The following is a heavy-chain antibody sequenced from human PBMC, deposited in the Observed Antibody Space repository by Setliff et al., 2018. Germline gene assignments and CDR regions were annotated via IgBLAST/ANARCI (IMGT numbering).Heavy chain of an antibody. CDR3: ARADYIRYFYMDA. D-gene: IGHD4-4*01. Sequence: SVKVSCKASGYNFISYGISWVRQAPGQGLEWMGWISPANGNTNYIQRFQDRVTMTIDTSTSTIYMELRSLRSDDTAVYYCARADYIRYFYMDAWGKGTTVTVSS. CDR1: GYNFISYG. V-gene: IGHV1-18*01. J-gene: IGHJ6*03. CDR2: ISPANGNT.